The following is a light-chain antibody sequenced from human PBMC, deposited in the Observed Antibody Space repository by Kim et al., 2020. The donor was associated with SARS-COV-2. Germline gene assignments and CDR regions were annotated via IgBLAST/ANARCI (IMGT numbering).Light chain of an antibody. CDR1: KLGDKY. CDR2: QDS. J-gene: IGLJ2*01. CDR3: QAWDSSTVV. V-gene: IGLV3-1*01. Sequence: VSPGKTASITCSGDKLGDKYAAWYQQKPGQSPVLVIYQDSKRPSGIPERFSGSNSGNTATLTISGTQAMDEADYYCQAWDSSTVVFGGGTQLTVL.